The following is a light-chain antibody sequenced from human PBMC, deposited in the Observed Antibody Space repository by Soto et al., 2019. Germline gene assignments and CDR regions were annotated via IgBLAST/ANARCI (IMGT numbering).Light chain of an antibody. V-gene: IGLV2-8*01. CDR1: SSDVGGYNY. CDR2: EVS. Sequence: QSALTQPPSASGSPGQAVTISCTGTSSDVGGYNYVSWYQQHPGKAPKLMIYEVSKRPSGVPDRFSGSKSGNTASLTVSGLHAEDEADYYCNSDAGSNNWVFGGGTKLTVL. J-gene: IGLJ3*02. CDR3: NSDAGSNNWV.